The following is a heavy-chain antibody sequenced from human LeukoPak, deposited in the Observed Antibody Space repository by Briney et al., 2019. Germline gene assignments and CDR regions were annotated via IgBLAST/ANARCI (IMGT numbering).Heavy chain of an antibody. D-gene: IGHD3-3*01. Sequence: GGSLRLSCAASGFTFSSYGMHWVRQAPGKGLEWVAFIRYDGSNKYYADSVKGRFTISRDNAKNTLYLQMNSLRAEDTAVYYCARGRTVLRFLEWSFERDAFDIWGQGTMVTVSS. CDR2: IRYDGSNK. CDR1: GFTFSSYG. J-gene: IGHJ3*02. CDR3: ARGRTVLRFLEWSFERDAFDI. V-gene: IGHV3-30*02.